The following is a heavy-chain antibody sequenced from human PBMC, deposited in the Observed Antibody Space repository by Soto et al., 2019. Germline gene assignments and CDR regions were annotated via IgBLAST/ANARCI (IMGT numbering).Heavy chain of an antibody. V-gene: IGHV1-2*02. Sequence: QVQLVQSGAEVKKPGASVKDSCKASGYTFTGYYMHWVRQAPGQGLEWMGWINPNSGGTNYAQKFQGRVTMTRDTSISTAYMELSRLRSDDTAVYYCARERDCSGGSCYSGYYYYGMDVWGQGTTVTVSS. D-gene: IGHD2-15*01. CDR2: INPNSGGT. J-gene: IGHJ6*02. CDR3: ARERDCSGGSCYSGYYYYGMDV. CDR1: GYTFTGYY.